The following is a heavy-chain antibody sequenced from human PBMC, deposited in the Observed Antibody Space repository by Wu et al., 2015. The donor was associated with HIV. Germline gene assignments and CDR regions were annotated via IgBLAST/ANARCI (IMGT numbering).Heavy chain of an antibody. CDR2: IIPIFGTA. Sequence: QVQLVQSGAEVKKPGSSVKVSCKASGGTFSSYAISWVRQAPGQGLEWMGGIIPIFGTANYAQEFQGRVTITTDESTSTAYMELSSLRSEDTAVYYCARDDYYGSGSYPYWGQGTLVTVSS. V-gene: IGHV1-69*05. CDR3: ARDDYYGSGSYPY. J-gene: IGHJ4*02. D-gene: IGHD3-10*01. CDR1: GGTFSSYA.